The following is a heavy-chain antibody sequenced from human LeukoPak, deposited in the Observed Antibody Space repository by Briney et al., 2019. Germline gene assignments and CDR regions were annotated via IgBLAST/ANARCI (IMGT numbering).Heavy chain of an antibody. J-gene: IGHJ4*02. D-gene: IGHD6-13*01. CDR1: GYTFTGYY. CDR3: ARDLRPNQIAAAGEQPVY. Sequence: ASVKVSCKASGYTFTGYYMHWVRQAPGQGLEWMGRINPNSGGTNYAQKFQGRVTMTRDTSISTAYMELSRLRSDDTAVYYCARDLRPNQIAAAGEQPVYWGQGTLVTVSS. V-gene: IGHV1-2*06. CDR2: INPNSGGT.